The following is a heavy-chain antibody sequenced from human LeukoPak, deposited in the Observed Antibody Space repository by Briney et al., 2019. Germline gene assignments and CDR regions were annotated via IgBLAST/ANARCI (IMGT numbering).Heavy chain of an antibody. J-gene: IGHJ4*02. CDR3: AKRLWFGDLLGGPFDY. V-gene: IGHV3-30*02. CDR2: MRYDGSQI. CDR1: GFSFKDHG. D-gene: IGHD3-10*01. Sequence: GGSLRLSCVASGFSFKDHGMHWVRQAPGKGLEWVAFMRYDGSQILYTDSVKGRFIISRDNSKSTLHLQTDRLRVDDTAVYYCAKRLWFGDLLGGPFDYWGQGTLVTVSP.